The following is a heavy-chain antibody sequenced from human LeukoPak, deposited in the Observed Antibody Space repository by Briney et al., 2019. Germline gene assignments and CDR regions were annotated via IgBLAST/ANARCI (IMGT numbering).Heavy chain of an antibody. D-gene: IGHD1-26*01. V-gene: IGHV3-30*04. CDR1: GFTFSSYA. Sequence: GGSLRLSCAASGFTFSSYAMHWVRQAPGKGLEWVAVISYDGSNKYYADSVKGRFTISRDNAKNSLYLQMNSLRAEDTAVYYCARQSGSYYADPNAYYFDYWGQGTLVTVSS. CDR2: ISYDGSNK. CDR3: ARQSGSYYADPNAYYFDY. J-gene: IGHJ4*02.